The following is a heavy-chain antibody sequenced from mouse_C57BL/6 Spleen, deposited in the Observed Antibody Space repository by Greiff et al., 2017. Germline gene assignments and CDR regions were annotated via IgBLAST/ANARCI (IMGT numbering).Heavy chain of an antibody. V-gene: IGHV1-26*01. CDR3: ARSAY. CDR1: GYTFTDYY. Sequence: EVQLQQSGPEPVKPGASVKISCKASGYTFTDYYMNWVKQSHGKSLEWIGDINPNNGGASYNQKFKGKATLTVDKSSSTAYMELRSLTSEDSAVYYCARSAYWGQGTLVTVSA. J-gene: IGHJ3*01. CDR2: INPNNGGA.